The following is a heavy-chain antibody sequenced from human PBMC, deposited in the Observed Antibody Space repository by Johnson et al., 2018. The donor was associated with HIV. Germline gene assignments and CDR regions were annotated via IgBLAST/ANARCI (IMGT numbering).Heavy chain of an antibody. CDR3: ARGGNRYYNFWSGYYRDAFDI. J-gene: IGHJ3*02. D-gene: IGHD3-3*01. Sequence: VQLVESGGGVVQPGGSLRLSCAASGFSFSDFSMHWVRQAPGKGLEWVTVISNDGSNKLYADSVKGRFTISRDIFKNTLYLQMNSLRAEDTAVYYCARGGNRYYNFWSGYYRDAFDIWGQGTMVTVSS. V-gene: IGHV3-30*07. CDR1: GFSFSDFS. CDR2: ISNDGSNK.